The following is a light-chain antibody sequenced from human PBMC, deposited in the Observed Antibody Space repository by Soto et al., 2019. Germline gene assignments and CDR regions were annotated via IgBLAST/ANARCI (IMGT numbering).Light chain of an antibody. Sequence: QSALTQPASVSGSPGQSITISCTGTHSDIGSYNLVSWYQHLPGRVPKLIIFGLTERTSGVPNRFSGSKSGSTAYLTISGIQAEDEADYYCCSYVGTLVVFGGGTKLTVL. J-gene: IGLJ2*01. CDR2: GLT. V-gene: IGLV2-23*02. CDR1: HSDIGSYNL. CDR3: CSYVGTLVV.